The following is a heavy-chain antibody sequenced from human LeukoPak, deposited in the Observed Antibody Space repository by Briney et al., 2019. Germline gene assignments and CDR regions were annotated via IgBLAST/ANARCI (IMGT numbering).Heavy chain of an antibody. V-gene: IGHV3-66*02. CDR2: VYSDGVT. Sequence: GGSLRLSCAASGFTVSSYGMSWVRQAPGKGPEWVSLVYSDGVTRYADSVKGRFTISRDNSKNTVYLQVNTLRVEDTAVYHCVRDRAEGRAWVEFDPWGQGILVTVSS. CDR3: VRDRAEGRAWVEFDP. J-gene: IGHJ5*02. CDR1: GFTVSSYG.